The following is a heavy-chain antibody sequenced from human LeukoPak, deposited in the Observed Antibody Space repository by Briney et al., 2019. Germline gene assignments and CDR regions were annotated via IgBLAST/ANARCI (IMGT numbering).Heavy chain of an antibody. CDR2: INHSGST. D-gene: IGHD3-10*01. CDR3: ARLRRNITMVRGVTFYYFDY. V-gene: IGHV4-39*07. CDR1: GGSISSSSYY. Sequence: SETLSLTCTVSGGSISSSSYYWSWIRQPPGKGLEWIGEINHSGSTNYNPSLKSRVTISVDTSKNQFSLKLSSVTAADTAVYYCARLRRNITMVRGVTFYYFDYWGQGTLVTVSS. J-gene: IGHJ4*02.